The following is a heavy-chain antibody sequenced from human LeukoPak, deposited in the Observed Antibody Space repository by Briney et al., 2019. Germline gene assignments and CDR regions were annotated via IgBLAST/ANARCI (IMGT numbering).Heavy chain of an antibody. CDR2: FSGTSTN. D-gene: IGHD6-19*01. CDR1: GFTFSNYA. J-gene: IGHJ4*02. V-gene: IGHV3-23*01. CDR3: AKLKQWQPQRYFFEY. Sequence: QPGGSLRLSCAASGFTFSNYAMSWVRQASGKGLEWVSTFSGTSTNSYADAVKGRVTISRDNSKNTLYLQMNSLRAEDTAVYYCAKLKQWQPQRYFFEYWGQGALVTVAS.